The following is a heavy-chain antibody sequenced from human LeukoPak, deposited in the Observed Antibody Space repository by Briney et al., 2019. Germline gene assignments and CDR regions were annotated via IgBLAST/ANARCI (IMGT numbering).Heavy chain of an antibody. Sequence: KASETLSLTCTVSRGSVSSGTYYWSWIRQPPGKGLEWIGYIYYSGSTNYNPSLKSRVSTSVDTSKNQFSLKLSSVTAADTAVYYCARHWVDTAMDNYAFDIWGQGTMVTVSS. V-gene: IGHV4-61*01. CDR2: IYYSGST. CDR1: RGSVSSGTYY. D-gene: IGHD5-18*01. CDR3: ARHWVDTAMDNYAFDI. J-gene: IGHJ3*02.